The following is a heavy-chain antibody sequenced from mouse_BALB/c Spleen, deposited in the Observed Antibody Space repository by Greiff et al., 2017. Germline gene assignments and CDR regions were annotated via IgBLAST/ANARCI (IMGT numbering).Heavy chain of an antibody. J-gene: IGHJ3*01. Sequence: VQLQQPGAELVKPGASVKLSCKASGYTFTSYWMHWVKQRPGQGLEWIGEIDPSDSYTNYNQKFKGKATLTVDKSSSTAYMQLSSLTSEDSAVYYCAIYYYGSIAYWGQGTLVTVSA. D-gene: IGHD1-1*01. V-gene: IGHV1-69*02. CDR2: IDPSDSYT. CDR3: AIYYYGSIAY. CDR1: GYTFTSYW.